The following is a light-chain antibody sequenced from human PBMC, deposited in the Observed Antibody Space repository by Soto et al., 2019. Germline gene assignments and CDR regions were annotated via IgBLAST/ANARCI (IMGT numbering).Light chain of an antibody. CDR1: QSVSNKY. V-gene: IGKV3-20*01. CDR3: KQCGSSPYT. J-gene: IGKJ2*01. CDR2: GAS. Sequence: ETVLTQSPGTLSLSPGESATLSCRASQSVSNKYLVWYQQKPGQAPRLLIHGASIRATGIPDRFSGSGSGTDFAITIDRLEPGDAALYYCKQCGSSPYTFGQGTKLEIK.